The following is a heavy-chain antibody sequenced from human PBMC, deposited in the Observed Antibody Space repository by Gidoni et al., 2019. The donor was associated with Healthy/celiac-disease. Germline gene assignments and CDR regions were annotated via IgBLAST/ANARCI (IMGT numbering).Heavy chain of an antibody. Sequence: QVQLQQWGAGLLKLSETLSLTYAVYGGSFSGYYWSWIRQPPGKGLEWIGEINHSGSTNYNPSLKSRVTISVDTSKNQFSLKLSSVTAADTAVYYCARGLGSSSGDYYYYYMDVWGKGTTVTVSS. CDR1: GGSFSGYY. J-gene: IGHJ6*03. CDR2: INHSGST. V-gene: IGHV4-34*01. D-gene: IGHD6-6*01. CDR3: ARGLGSSSGDYYYYYMDV.